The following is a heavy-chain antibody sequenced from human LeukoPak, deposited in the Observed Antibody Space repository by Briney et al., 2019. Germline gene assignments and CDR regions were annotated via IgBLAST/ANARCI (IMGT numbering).Heavy chain of an antibody. V-gene: IGHV1-2*02. D-gene: IGHD3-22*01. CDR1: GYSFTDYY. CDR2: ISPNSADT. Sequence: ASVKVSCKASGYSFTDYYLHWVRQAPGQGLEWMGWISPNSADTNYAQKFQGRIAMTGDTSISIAYMELSGLRSDDTAIYFCARPYNSSAYHYTFNWFDPWGQGTLVTVSS. CDR3: ARPYNSSAYHYTFNWFDP. J-gene: IGHJ5*02.